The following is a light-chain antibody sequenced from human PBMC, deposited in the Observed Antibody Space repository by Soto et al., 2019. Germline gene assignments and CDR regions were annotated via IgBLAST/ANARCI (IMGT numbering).Light chain of an antibody. CDR3: ETWDINTRV. CDR2: LEGSGSY. Sequence: QLVLTQSSSASASLGSSVKLTCTLSSGHSSYIIAWHQQQPGKAPRYLMKLEGSGSYNKGSGVPDRFSGSSSGADRYLTISNLQFEDEADYYCETWDINTRVFGGGPKRTVL. CDR1: SGHSSYI. V-gene: IGLV4-60*02. J-gene: IGLJ3*02.